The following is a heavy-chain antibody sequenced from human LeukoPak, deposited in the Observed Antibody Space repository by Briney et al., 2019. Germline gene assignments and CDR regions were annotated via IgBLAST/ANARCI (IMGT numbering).Heavy chain of an antibody. CDR3: ARGGPLVYCSGGSCYSLDY. CDR2: INHSGST. CDR1: GGSFSGYY. V-gene: IGHV4-34*01. Sequence: SETLSLTCAVYGGSFSGYYWSWIRQPPGKGLEWIGEINHSGSTNYNPSLKSRVSISVDTSKYQFSLKLSSVTAADTAVYYCARGGPLVYCSGGSCYSLDYWGQGTLVTVSS. J-gene: IGHJ4*02. D-gene: IGHD2-15*01.